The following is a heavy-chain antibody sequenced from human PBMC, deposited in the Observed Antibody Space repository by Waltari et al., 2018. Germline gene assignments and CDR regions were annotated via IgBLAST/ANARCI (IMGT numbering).Heavy chain of an antibody. Sequence: QLQLHESGPGLVKPSETLSLPCTVSGRSISSSSYYWGWIRQPPGKGLEWIGSIYYSGSTYYNPSLKSRVTISVDTSKNQFSLKLSSVTAADTAVYYCARDSVDTAMVDYWGQGTLVTVSS. D-gene: IGHD5-18*01. J-gene: IGHJ4*02. CDR1: GRSISSSSYY. CDR3: ARDSVDTAMVDY. CDR2: IYYSGST. V-gene: IGHV4-39*07.